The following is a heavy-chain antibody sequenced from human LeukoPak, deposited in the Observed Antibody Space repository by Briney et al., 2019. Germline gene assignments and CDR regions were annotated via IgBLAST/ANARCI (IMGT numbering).Heavy chain of an antibody. Sequence: GQSLKISCKGSGYSFTNNWIGWVRQVPGKGLEWMGSIYPGDSDTRYSPSFQGQVTISADKSISTAYLQWSSLKASDNAMYYCARRGNIVTTRFFDLRGRGTLVTVSS. J-gene: IGHJ2*01. V-gene: IGHV5-51*01. CDR3: ARRGNIVTTRFFDL. CDR1: GYSFTNNW. D-gene: IGHD5-12*01. CDR2: IYPGDSDT.